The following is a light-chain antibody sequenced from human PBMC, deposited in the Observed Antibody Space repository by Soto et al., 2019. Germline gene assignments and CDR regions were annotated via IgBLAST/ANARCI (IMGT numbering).Light chain of an antibody. Sequence: EIVMTQSPATLSISPGERATLSCRASQSVSSNLAWYQQKPGQAPRLLIYGASTRATGIPARFSGSGSGTEFTLTISSLQSEDCAVYYCQQYYDWPITFGQGTRLDIK. CDR2: GAS. CDR1: QSVSSN. CDR3: QQYYDWPIT. J-gene: IGKJ5*01. V-gene: IGKV3-15*01.